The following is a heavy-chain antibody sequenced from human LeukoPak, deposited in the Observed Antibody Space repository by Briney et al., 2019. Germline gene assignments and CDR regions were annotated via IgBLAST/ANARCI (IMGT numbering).Heavy chain of an antibody. V-gene: IGHV4-34*01. J-gene: IGHJ6*03. CDR2: INHSGST. CDR3: ARTRRQGYYYYYDMDV. Sequence: NSSETLSLTCAVYGGYLCGYYWSRIRQPPGKGLEWIGEINHSGSTNYNPSLKSRVTISVDTSKNQSSLKLSSVTAADTAVYYCARTRRQGYYYYYDMDVWGKGTTVTVSS. CDR1: GGYLCGYY.